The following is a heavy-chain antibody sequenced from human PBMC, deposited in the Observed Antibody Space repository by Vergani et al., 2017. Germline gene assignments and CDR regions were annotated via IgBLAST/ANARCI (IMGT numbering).Heavy chain of an antibody. V-gene: IGHV3-30-3*01. Sequence: QVQLVESGGGVVQPGRSLRLSCAASGFAFSSYAMHWVRQAPGQGLEWVAVISYDGSNKYYADSVKGRFTISRDNSKNTLYLQMNSLRAEDTAVYYCARENTGIAARPNLHYYYYYMDVWGKGTTVTVSS. D-gene: IGHD6-6*01. CDR3: ARENTGIAARPNLHYYYYYMDV. J-gene: IGHJ6*03. CDR1: GFAFSSYA. CDR2: ISYDGSNK.